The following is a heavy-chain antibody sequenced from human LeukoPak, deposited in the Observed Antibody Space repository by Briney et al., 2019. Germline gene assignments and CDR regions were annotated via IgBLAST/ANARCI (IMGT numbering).Heavy chain of an antibody. J-gene: IGHJ6*02. D-gene: IGHD5-12*01. V-gene: IGHV3-48*03. CDR1: AFTFSSYE. CDR2: ISSSGSTI. CDR3: ARGYSGYDGGSGYGMDV. Sequence: GGSLILSCAASAFTFSSYEMNWVRQAPGKGLEWVSYISSSGSTIYYADSVKGRFTISTGNAKNSLYLQMNSLRAEDTAVYYCARGYSGYDGGSGYGMDVWGQGTTVTVSS.